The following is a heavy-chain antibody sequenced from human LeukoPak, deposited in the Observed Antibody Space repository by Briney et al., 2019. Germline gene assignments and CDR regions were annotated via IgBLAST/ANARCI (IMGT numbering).Heavy chain of an antibody. V-gene: IGHV3-23*01. CDR1: GFAFGSEA. Sequence: GGSLRLSCAVSGFAFGSEAISWVRQSPARGLEWVASISPGGGTTYYADYVKGRFTISRDNSKNSLFVQMNSLRAEDTAVYFCAKNVDTAMAPFDYWGQGTLVTVSS. J-gene: IGHJ4*02. CDR3: AKNVDTAMAPFDY. D-gene: IGHD5-18*01. CDR2: ISPGGGTT.